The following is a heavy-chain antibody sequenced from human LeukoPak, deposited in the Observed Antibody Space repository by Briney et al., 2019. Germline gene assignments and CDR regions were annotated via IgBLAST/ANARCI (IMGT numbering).Heavy chain of an antibody. Sequence: ASVKVSCKASGYSFTSYDIHWVRQATGQGLEWMGYMNPNSYKTGYAQKFQGRVTMTRNTSISTAYMELSSLRSEDTAVYYCTRGNNGNDYWGQGTLVTVSS. CDR3: TRGNNGNDY. D-gene: IGHD1/OR15-1a*01. J-gene: IGHJ4*02. CDR2: MNPNSYKT. CDR1: GYSFTSYD. V-gene: IGHV1-8*01.